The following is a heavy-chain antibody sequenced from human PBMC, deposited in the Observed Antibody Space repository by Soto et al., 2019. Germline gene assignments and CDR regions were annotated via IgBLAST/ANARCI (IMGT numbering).Heavy chain of an antibody. D-gene: IGHD6-13*01. J-gene: IGHJ5*02. CDR2: IYSGGTT. Sequence: EVQLVESGGGLIQPGGSLRLSCAASGFTVSSNPMSWVRQAPGKGLEWVSVIYSGGTTYYADSVKGRFTIFRDNSKNTLYLQMNSLRAEDTAVYYCARGGGAAAGTGGFDPWGQGTLVTVSS. V-gene: IGHV3-53*01. CDR1: GFTVSSNP. CDR3: ARGGGAAAGTGGFDP.